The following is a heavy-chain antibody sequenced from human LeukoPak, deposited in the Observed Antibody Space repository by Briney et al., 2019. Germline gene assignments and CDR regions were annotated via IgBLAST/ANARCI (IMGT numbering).Heavy chain of an antibody. CDR1: GFTFSTYA. V-gene: IGHV3-23*01. CDR3: AKDRGKASPGRYYFDY. CDR2: ISGSGGST. J-gene: IGHJ4*02. D-gene: IGHD3-16*01. Sequence: GGSLRLSCAASGFTFSTYAMTWVRQAPGKGLEWVSAISGSGGSTYYADSVKGRFTISRDSSKNTRYLQLNSLRAEDTAVYYCAKDRGKASPGRYYFDYWGQGTLVTVSS.